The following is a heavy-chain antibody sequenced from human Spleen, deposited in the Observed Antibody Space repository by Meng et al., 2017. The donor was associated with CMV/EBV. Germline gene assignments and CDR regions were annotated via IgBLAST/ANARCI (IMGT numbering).Heavy chain of an antibody. CDR2: IYYSGST. Sequence: SETLSLTCTVSGGSISSSSYYWGWIRQPPGKGLEWIGSIYYSGSTYYNPSLKSRVTISVDTSKNQFSLKLSSVTAADTAVYYCAVVAATDFDYWGQGTLVTVSS. J-gene: IGHJ4*02. CDR3: AVVAATDFDY. V-gene: IGHV4-39*07. D-gene: IGHD2-15*01. CDR1: GGSISSSSYY.